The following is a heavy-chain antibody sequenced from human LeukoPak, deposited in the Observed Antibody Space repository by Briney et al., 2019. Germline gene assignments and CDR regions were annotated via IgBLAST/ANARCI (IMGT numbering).Heavy chain of an antibody. CDR1: GFTFSNTW. V-gene: IGHV3-15*01. J-gene: IGHJ4*02. D-gene: IGHD2-21*01. CDR3: TPYHIPD. CDR2: IKSETDGGTT. Sequence: GGSLRLSCAASGFTFSNTWMNWVRQAPGKGLEWVGRIKSETDGGTTDYAAPVKGRFIISRDDSKNTLYLQMNSLKTEDTAVYYCTPYHIPDWGQGTLVTVSS.